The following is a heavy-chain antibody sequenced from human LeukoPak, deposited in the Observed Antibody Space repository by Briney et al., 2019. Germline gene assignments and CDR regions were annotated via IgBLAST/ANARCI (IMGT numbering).Heavy chain of an antibody. J-gene: IGHJ4*02. Sequence: GGSLRLSCAASGFTFSGCAVHWVRQAPGKGLEWVGRIGSKAFNYATVYAASVEGRFTISRDDSKHTAFLQMNSLKTEDTAVYYCTRHLDGIAAYDYWGQGSLVTVSS. CDR3: TRHLDGIAAYDY. V-gene: IGHV3-73*01. D-gene: IGHD6-13*01. CDR1: GFTFSGCA. CDR2: IGSKAFNYAT.